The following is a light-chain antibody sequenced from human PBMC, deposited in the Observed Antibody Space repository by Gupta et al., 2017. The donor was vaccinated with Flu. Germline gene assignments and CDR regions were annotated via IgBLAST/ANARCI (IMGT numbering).Light chain of an antibody. CDR2: KAS. J-gene: IGKJ2*03. Sequence: DIQMPQSPSTLSASVGDRVTITCRASQSISSWLAWYQQKPGKAPKLLIYKASSLESGVPSRFSGSGSGTECTLTISSLQPDDVATYYCQKYNSYLDSVGQGTKLEIK. CDR3: QKYNSYLDS. V-gene: IGKV1-5*03. CDR1: QSISSW.